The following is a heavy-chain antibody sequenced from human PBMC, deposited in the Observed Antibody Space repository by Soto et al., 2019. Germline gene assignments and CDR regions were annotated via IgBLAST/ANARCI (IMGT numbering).Heavy chain of an antibody. CDR2: INPNSGGT. D-gene: IGHD3-22*01. J-gene: IGHJ4*02. Sequence: ASVKVSCKASGYTFTGYYMHWVRQAPGQGLEWMGWINPNSGGTNYAQKFQGWVTMTRDTSISTAYMELSRLRSDDTAVYYCARGVFLVDYYDSSGYLFDYWGQGTLVTVS. CDR3: ARGVFLVDYYDSSGYLFDY. V-gene: IGHV1-2*04. CDR1: GYTFTGYY.